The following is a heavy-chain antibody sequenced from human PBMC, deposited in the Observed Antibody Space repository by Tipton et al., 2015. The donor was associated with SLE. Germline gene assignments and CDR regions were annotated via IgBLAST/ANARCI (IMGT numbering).Heavy chain of an antibody. CDR1: GFTFSSYA. CDR3: ARDGHDSGSFGAFDI. V-gene: IGHV3-23*01. CDR2: ISGSGGST. D-gene: IGHD3-10*01. J-gene: IGHJ4*02. Sequence: SLRLSCAASGFTFSSYAMSWVRQAPGKGLEWVSAISGSGGSTYYADSVKGRFTISRDNSKNTLYLQMNSLRAEDTAVYYCARDGHDSGSFGAFDIWGQGTLVTVSS.